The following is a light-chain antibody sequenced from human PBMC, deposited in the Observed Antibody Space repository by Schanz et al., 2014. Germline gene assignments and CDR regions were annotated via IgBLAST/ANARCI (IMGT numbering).Light chain of an antibody. CDR1: SSNIGAGHD. CDR3: AAWDDSLNGWV. J-gene: IGLJ3*02. Sequence: QSVLTQPPSVSGAPGQRVTISCTGSSSNIGAGHDVHWYQQLPGTAPKLLIYGNSNRPSGVPDRFSGSKSGTSASLAISGLRSEDEADYYCAAWDDSLNGWVFGGGTKLTVL. CDR2: GNS. V-gene: IGLV1-40*01.